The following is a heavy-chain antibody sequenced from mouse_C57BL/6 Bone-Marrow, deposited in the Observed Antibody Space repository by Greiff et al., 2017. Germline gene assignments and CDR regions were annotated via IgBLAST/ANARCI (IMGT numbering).Heavy chain of an antibody. J-gene: IGHJ4*01. V-gene: IGHV1-85*01. CDR3: ARSYGNYVYAMDN. D-gene: IGHD2-1*01. CDR1: GYTFTSYD. CDR2: IYPRDGST. Sequence: QVQLQQSGPELVKPGASVKLSCKASGYTFTSYDINWVKQRPGQGLEWIGWIYPRDGSTTYNEKFKGKATLTVDTSSSTAYMELHSLTSEDSAVYLCARSYGNYVYAMDNWGQGTSVTVSS.